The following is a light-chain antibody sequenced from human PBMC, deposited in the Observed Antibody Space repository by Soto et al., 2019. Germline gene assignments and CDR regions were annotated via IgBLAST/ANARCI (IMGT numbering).Light chain of an antibody. CDR3: LQDYSYPRT. V-gene: IGKV1-6*01. J-gene: IGKJ1*01. CDR1: QAIRTE. CDR2: GTS. Sequence: AIQMTHSPSSLSASVGDRVIITCRASQAIRTELGWYQQRPGKAPKLLIYGTSNLQSGVPSRFSGSGSGTDFTLTINGLQPEDFATYYGLQDYSYPRTFGQGTKVDVK.